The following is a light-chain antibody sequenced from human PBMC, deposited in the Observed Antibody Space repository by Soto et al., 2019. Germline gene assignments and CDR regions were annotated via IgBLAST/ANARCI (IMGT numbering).Light chain of an antibody. J-gene: IGKJ4*01. CDR1: QSVSSTY. CDR3: QQYGSSPRA. V-gene: IGKV3-20*01. Sequence: EIVLTQSPGTLSLSPGERATLSCRASQSVSSTYLAWYQQKPGQAPRLLIYGASSRATGIPDRFSGSVSGTDFTFTSSRLEPEDFAVFYCQQYGSSPRAFGGGTKVEIK. CDR2: GAS.